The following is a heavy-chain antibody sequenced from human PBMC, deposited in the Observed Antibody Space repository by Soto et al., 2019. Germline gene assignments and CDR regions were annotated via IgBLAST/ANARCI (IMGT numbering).Heavy chain of an antibody. CDR2: IIPIFGTA. CDR1: GGTFSSYA. Sequence: QVQLVQSGTEVKKPGSSVKVSCKASGGTFSSYAISWVRQAPGQGLEWMGGIIPIFGTANYAQKFQGRVTITAEKSTSTAYMGLGSLRSEDTAVYYCARGRGGGLWVNWFDPWGQGTLVTVSS. V-gene: IGHV1-69*06. CDR3: ARGRGGGLWVNWFDP. J-gene: IGHJ5*02. D-gene: IGHD3-16*01.